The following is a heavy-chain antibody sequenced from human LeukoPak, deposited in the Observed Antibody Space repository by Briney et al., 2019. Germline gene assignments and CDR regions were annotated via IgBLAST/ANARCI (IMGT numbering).Heavy chain of an antibody. CDR1: GFTFSSYA. CDR3: AKDKKGITMVRGVISNWFDP. CDR2: ISGSGGST. J-gene: IGHJ5*02. Sequence: EGSLRLSCAASGFTFSSYAMSWVRQAPGKGLEWVSAISGSGGSTYYADSVKGRFTISRDNSKNTLYLQMNSLRAEDTAVYYCAKDKKGITMVRGVISNWFDPWGQGTLVTVSS. V-gene: IGHV3-23*01. D-gene: IGHD3-10*01.